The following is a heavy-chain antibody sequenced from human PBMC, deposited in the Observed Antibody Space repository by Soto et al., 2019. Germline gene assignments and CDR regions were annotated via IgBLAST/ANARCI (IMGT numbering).Heavy chain of an antibody. CDR1: GGSFSGYY. J-gene: IGHJ4*02. V-gene: IGHV4-34*01. CDR2: INHSGST. D-gene: IGHD6-13*01. Sequence: SETLSLTCAVYGGSFSGYYGSWIRQPPGKGLEWIGEINHSGSTNYNPSLKSRVTISVDTSKNQFSLKLSSVTAADTAVYYCARAIAAAGGYWGQGTLVTASS. CDR3: ARAIAAAGGY.